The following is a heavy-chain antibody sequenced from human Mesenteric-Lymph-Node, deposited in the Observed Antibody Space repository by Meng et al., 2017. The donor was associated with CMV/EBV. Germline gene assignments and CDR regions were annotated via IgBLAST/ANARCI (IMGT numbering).Heavy chain of an antibody. J-gene: IGHJ4*02. CDR3: AKSRSSTPGIVDD. CDR1: GVSVTSGAYH. V-gene: IGHV4-61*08. Sequence: VQLQESGPGLGKPSETLSLTCIVSGVSVTSGAYHWSWIRQSPGKGLEWIGYIYGTGITIYNPSLKSRVTILLETSKNQFSLKLNSVTTADTAVYYCAKSRSSTPGIVDDWGQGTLVTVSS. CDR2: IYGTGIT. D-gene: IGHD2/OR15-2a*01.